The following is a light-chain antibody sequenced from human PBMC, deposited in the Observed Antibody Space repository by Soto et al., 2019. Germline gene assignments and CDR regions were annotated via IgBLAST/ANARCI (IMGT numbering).Light chain of an antibody. J-gene: IGLJ1*01. CDR1: SSDVGSYQY. CDR2: EVS. CDR3: SSYTINSALCV. Sequence: QSVLTQPASVSGSPGQSITISCTGTSSDVGSYQYVSWNQQHPGKAPKLIIYEVSNRPSGVSNRFSGSKSGNTASLTISGLQAEDDGDYYCSSYTINSALCVFGSGTKVTVL. V-gene: IGLV2-14*01.